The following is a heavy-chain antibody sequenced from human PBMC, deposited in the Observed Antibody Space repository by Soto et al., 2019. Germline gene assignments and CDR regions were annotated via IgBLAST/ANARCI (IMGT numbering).Heavy chain of an antibody. CDR3: AKGTTVTSSYFDY. CDR1: GFTFSSYA. CDR2: ISGSGGST. J-gene: IGHJ4*02. Sequence: GGSLRLSCAASGFTFSSYAMSWVRQAPGKGLEWVSAISGSGGSTYYADSVKGRFTISRDNSKNTLYLQMNSLRAEDMAVYYCAKGTTVTSSYFDYWGQGTLVTVSS. D-gene: IGHD4-17*01. V-gene: IGHV3-23*01.